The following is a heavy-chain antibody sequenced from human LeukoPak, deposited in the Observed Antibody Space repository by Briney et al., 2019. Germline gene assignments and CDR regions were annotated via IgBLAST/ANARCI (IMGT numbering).Heavy chain of an antibody. V-gene: IGHV4-59*11. Sequence: SETLSLTCTVSGGSISSHYWRWIRQPPGKRLQCIGYIYYSGGTNYNPALKSRVPISEDTSKNHFSLKLSSVAAADTAVYYCARDPEGSSGNDLGFDYWGQGTLVTVCS. D-gene: IGHD4-23*01. CDR1: GGSISSHY. J-gene: IGHJ4*02. CDR2: IYYSGGT. CDR3: ARDPEGSSGNDLGFDY.